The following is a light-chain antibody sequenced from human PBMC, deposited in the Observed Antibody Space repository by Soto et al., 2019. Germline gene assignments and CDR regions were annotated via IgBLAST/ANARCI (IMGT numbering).Light chain of an antibody. CDR3: LQTIQVPLT. V-gene: IGKV2D-29*02. CDR2: EVS. J-gene: IGKJ4*01. CDR1: QSLLHSDAKTY. Sequence: DIVMTQTPPSLSVTPGQPASISCKSSQSLLHSDAKTYLYWYLQKPGQSPQFLIYEVSNRFSGVPDRFSGSGSETDFNLRISRVEAEDVGVYYCLQTIQVPLTFGEGTKVEIK.